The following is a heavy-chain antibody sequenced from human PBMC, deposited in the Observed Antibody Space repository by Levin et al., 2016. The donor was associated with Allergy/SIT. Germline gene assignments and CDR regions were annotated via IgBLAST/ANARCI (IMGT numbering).Heavy chain of an antibody. D-gene: IGHD3-9*01. CDR3: ARYFDWFSYHNYYYYGMDV. Sequence: VRQAPGKGLEWVSAISGSGGSTYYADSVKGRFTISRDNSKNTLYLQMNSLRAEDTAVYYCARYFDWFSYHNYYYYGMDVWGQGTTVTVSS. J-gene: IGHJ6*02. V-gene: IGHV3-23*01. CDR2: ISGSGGST.